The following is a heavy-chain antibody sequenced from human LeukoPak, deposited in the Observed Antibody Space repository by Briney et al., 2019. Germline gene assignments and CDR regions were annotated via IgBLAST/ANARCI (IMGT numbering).Heavy chain of an antibody. Sequence: GGSLRLSCAASGFTFSSYAMHWVRQAPGKGLEWVAVISYDGSNKYYADSVKGRFTTSRDNSKNTLYLQMNSLRAEDTAVYYCAELGITMIGGVWGKGTTVTISS. CDR1: GFTFSSYA. CDR3: AELGITMIGGV. D-gene: IGHD3-10*02. V-gene: IGHV3-30*04. J-gene: IGHJ6*04. CDR2: ISYDGSNK.